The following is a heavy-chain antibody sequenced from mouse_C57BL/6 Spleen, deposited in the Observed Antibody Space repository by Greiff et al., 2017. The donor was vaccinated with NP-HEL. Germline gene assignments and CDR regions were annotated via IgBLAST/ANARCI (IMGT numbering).Heavy chain of an antibody. CDR3: ARGDYDGGGGDFDY. V-gene: IGHV1-61*01. J-gene: IGHJ2*01. Sequence: QVQLQQPGAELVRPGSSVKLSCKASGYTFTSYWMDWVKQRPGQGLEWIGNIYPSDSETHYNQKFKDKATLTVDKSSSTAYMQLSSLTSEDSAVYYGARGDYDGGGGDFDYWGQGTTLTVSS. CDR1: GYTFTSYW. CDR2: IYPSDSET. D-gene: IGHD2-4*01.